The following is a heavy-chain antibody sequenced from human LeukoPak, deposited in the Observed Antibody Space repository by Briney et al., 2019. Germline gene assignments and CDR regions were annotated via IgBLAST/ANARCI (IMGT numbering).Heavy chain of an antibody. J-gene: IGHJ6*04. Sequence: GGSLRLSCVASGFTLNIYSMTWVRQAPGKGLEWVSIIYRGGGTSYANSVRGRFTVSRDNSKNTLYLQMNSLRAEDTAVYYCARGASPDVWGKGTTVTVSS. V-gene: IGHV3-53*01. D-gene: IGHD3-16*01. CDR1: GFTLNIYS. CDR3: ARGASPDV. CDR2: IYRGGGT.